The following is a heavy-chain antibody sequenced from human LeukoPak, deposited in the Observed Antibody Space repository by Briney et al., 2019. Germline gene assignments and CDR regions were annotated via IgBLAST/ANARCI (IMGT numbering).Heavy chain of an antibody. Sequence: GGSLRLSCAASGFTFSNYAMHWDRQAPGKGLEWVAVISYDGTTEYYADSVKGRFTISKDNSKDTLYVEMSSLRPDDTAVYYCAKDGYCSGGSCFHDSYYYGMDVWGQGTTVTVSS. CDR1: GFTFSNYA. CDR3: AKDGYCSGGSCFHDSYYYGMDV. D-gene: IGHD2-15*01. CDR2: ISYDGTTE. V-gene: IGHV3-30*18. J-gene: IGHJ6*02.